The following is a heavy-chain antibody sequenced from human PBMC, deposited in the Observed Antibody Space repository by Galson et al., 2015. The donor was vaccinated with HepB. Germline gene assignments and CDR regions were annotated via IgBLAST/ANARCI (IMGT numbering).Heavy chain of an antibody. D-gene: IGHD5-18*01. CDR2: IYSGGST. CDR3: ARLGYSYGFDY. J-gene: IGHJ4*02. V-gene: IGHV3-66*01. Sequence: SLRLSCAASGFTFSSYSMNWVRQAPGKGLEWVSIIYSGGSTYYADSVKGRFTISRDNSKNTLYFQMNSLRAEDTAVYYCARLGYSYGFDYWGQGSLVTVSS. CDR1: GFTFSSYS.